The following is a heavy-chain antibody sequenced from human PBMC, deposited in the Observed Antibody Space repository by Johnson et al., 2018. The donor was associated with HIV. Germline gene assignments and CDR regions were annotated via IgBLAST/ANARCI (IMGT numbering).Heavy chain of an antibody. Sequence: VQLMESGGGLVKPGGSLTLSCVASGFSVTSNYMGWVRQAPGKGLEWVSIIYTAGGAYYADSVMGRFSISRDISNNTLYLQMSSLRVEDTALYYCATRRRTQQGLLRSAFDIWGQGTMVTVS. CDR2: IYTAGGA. J-gene: IGHJ3*02. CDR3: ATRRRTQQGLLRSAFDI. D-gene: IGHD6-25*01. CDR1: GFSVTSNY. V-gene: IGHV3-66*01.